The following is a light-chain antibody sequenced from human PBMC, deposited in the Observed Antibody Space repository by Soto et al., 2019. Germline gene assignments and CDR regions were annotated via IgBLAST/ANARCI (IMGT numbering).Light chain of an antibody. Sequence: ETVLTQSPGTLSLSPGERVTLSGRASQSVCSRCLAWYQQKPGLSPRLLICGASSRATGIPARFSGSGSGTDFTLTISRLEPEDFAVYYCQHYGTTPWTFGQGTKVGIK. CDR3: QHYGTTPWT. CDR2: GAS. J-gene: IGKJ1*01. V-gene: IGKV3-20*01. CDR1: QSVCSRC.